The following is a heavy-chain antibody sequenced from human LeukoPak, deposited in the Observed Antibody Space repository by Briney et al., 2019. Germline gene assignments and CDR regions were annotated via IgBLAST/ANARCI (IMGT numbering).Heavy chain of an antibody. CDR3: AKARHPYSSSWYYYMDV. CDR1: GFTFSSYG. V-gene: IGHV3-30*18. CDR2: ISYDESNK. Sequence: GGSLRLSCAASGFTFSSYGMYWVRQAPGKGLEWVAAISYDESNKYYADSVKGRFTISRDNSENTLYVQMNSLRAEDTAVYYCAKARHPYSSSWYYYMDVWGKGTTVTVSS. D-gene: IGHD6-13*01. J-gene: IGHJ6*03.